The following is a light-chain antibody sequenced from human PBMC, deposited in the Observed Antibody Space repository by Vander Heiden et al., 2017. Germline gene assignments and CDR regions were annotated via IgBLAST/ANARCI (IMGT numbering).Light chain of an antibody. CDR1: RSDVGGYNY. Sequence: QSALTQPASVAGSPGQSIPISCTGTRSDVGGYNYVSCDQQHPGKAPKLMIYDVKKRPSGVSNRFSGSKSGNTASLTISEHQAEDDADYSCSAYTTSSTLVFGGGTKVTVL. CDR2: DVK. J-gene: IGLJ2*01. V-gene: IGLV2-14*01. CDR3: SAYTTSSTLV.